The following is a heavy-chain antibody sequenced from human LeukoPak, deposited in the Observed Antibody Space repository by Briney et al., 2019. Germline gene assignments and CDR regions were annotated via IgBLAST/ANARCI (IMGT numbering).Heavy chain of an antibody. CDR2: IRYDGSNK. CDR1: GFTFSSYG. D-gene: IGHD3-22*01. V-gene: IGHV3-30*02. CDR3: AKVDYYDSSGYYYDKQIDY. Sequence: PGGSLRLSCAASGFTFSSYGMHWVRQAPGKGLEWVAFIRYDGSNKYYADSVKGRFTISRDNSKNTLYLQMNSLRAEDTAVYYCAKVDYYDSSGYYYDKQIDYWGQGTLVTVSP. J-gene: IGHJ4*02.